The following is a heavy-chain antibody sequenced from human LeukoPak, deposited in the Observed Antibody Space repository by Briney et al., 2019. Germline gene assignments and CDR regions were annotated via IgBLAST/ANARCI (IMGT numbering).Heavy chain of an antibody. D-gene: IGHD1-26*01. CDR1: GFAFSSYA. J-gene: IGHJ4*02. CDR3: AKDRATVGYFDY. V-gene: IGHV3-23*01. CDR2: IGGSGGST. Sequence: GGSLRLSCAASGFAFSSYAMSWVRQAPGKGLEWVSAIGGSGGSTYYADSVKGRFTISRDNSKNTLYLQMNSLRAEDTAVYYCAKDRATVGYFDYWGQGTLVTVSS.